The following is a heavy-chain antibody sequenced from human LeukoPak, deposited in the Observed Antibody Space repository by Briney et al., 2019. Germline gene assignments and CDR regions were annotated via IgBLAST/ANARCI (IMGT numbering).Heavy chain of an antibody. J-gene: IGHJ4*02. D-gene: IGHD2-15*01. CDR1: GYTFTGYY. CDR3: ARSEIGSGVAFDY. Sequence: ASVKVSCKASGYTFTGYYMHWVRQAPGQGLEWMGCINPNSGGTNYAQKFQGRVTMTRDTSISTAYMELSRLRSDDTAVYYCARSEIGSGVAFDYWGQGTLVTVSS. V-gene: IGHV1-2*02. CDR2: INPNSGGT.